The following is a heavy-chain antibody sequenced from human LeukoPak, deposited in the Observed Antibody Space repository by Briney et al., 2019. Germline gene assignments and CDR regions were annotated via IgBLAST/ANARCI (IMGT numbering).Heavy chain of an antibody. CDR3: ARELGGTKTGGFDI. J-gene: IGHJ3*02. CDR1: GFRFSYHD. Sequence: GGSLRLSXAASGFRFSYHDMHWVRQAPGKGLEFVSSIGAAGAHTFYADSVKGRFTISRDNFQSTMYLQMDGLRPEDSAVYYCARELGGTKTGGFDIWGQGTVVTVSS. D-gene: IGHD1-14*01. CDR2: IGAAGAHT. V-gene: IGHV3-64*02.